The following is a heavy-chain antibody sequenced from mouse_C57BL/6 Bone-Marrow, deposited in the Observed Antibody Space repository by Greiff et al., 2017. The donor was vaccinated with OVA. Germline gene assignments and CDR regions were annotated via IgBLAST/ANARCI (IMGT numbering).Heavy chain of an antibody. CDR2: IDPNSGGT. CDR3: ARSRQLRLSKGFDY. Sequence: QVQLQQPGAELVKPGASVKLSCKASGYTFTSYWMHWVKQRPGRGLEWIGRIDPNSGGTKYNEKFKSKATLTVDKPSSTAYMQLSSLSSEDTAVYYCARSRQLRLSKGFDYWGQGTTLTVSA. J-gene: IGHJ2*01. D-gene: IGHD3-2*02. CDR1: GYTFTSYW. V-gene: IGHV1-72*01.